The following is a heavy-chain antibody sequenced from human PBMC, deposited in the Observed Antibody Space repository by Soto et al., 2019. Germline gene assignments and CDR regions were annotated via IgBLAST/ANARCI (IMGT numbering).Heavy chain of an antibody. CDR1: GYTFTSYG. Sequence: ASVKVSCKASGYTFTSYGISWVRQAPGQGLEWMGWISAYNGNTNYAQKLQGRVTMTTDTSTSTAYMELRSLRSDDTAVYYCARAPDCSSTSCYDDPPYYWGQGTLVTVSS. J-gene: IGHJ4*02. CDR3: ARAPDCSSTSCYDDPPYY. D-gene: IGHD2-2*01. CDR2: ISAYNGNT. V-gene: IGHV1-18*01.